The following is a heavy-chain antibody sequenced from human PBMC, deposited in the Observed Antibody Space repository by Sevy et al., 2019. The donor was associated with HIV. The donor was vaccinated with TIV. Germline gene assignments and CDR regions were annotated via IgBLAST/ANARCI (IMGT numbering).Heavy chain of an antibody. V-gene: IGHV4-61*02. Sequence: SETLSLTCTVSGGSISSGPSYRTWIRQPAGKGLEWIGRIYSTGSTNYNPSLRSRVTISVDTPKNQFSLKLSSVAAADTAVYYCARDNLDKRTYCTATGLCAFDVWGQGTLVTVSS. CDR2: IYSTGST. CDR3: ARDNLDKRTYCTATGLCAFDV. J-gene: IGHJ3*01. D-gene: IGHD4-4*01. CDR1: GGSISSGPSY.